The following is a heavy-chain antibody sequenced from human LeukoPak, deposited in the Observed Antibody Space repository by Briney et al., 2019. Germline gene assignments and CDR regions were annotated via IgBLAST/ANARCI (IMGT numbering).Heavy chain of an antibody. CDR3: ARDLGYSFVDY. V-gene: IGHV1-2*02. J-gene: IGHJ4*02. CDR1: GYTFTGYY. Sequence: ASVTVSCKASGYTFTGYYMHWVRQAPGQGLEWMGWINPNSGGTNYAQKFQGRGTMTRDTAISTDYMELSRLRSDDTAVYYCARDLGYSFVDYWGQGTLVTVSS. D-gene: IGHD1-1*01. CDR2: INPNSGGT.